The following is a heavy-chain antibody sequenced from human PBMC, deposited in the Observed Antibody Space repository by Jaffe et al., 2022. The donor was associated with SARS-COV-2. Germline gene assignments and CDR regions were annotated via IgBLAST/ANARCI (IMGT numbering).Heavy chain of an antibody. D-gene: IGHD4-17*01. J-gene: IGHJ6*02. CDR1: GFTFSSYS. CDR3: ASPQMTTVTTHGEDGMDV. CDR2: ISSSSSYI. Sequence: EVQLVESGGGLVKPGGSLRLSCAASGFTFSSYSMNWVRQAPGKGLEWVSSISSSSSYIYYADSVKGRFTISRDNAKNSLYLQMNSLRAEDTAVYYCASPQMTTVTTHGEDGMDVWGQGTTVTVSS. V-gene: IGHV3-21*01.